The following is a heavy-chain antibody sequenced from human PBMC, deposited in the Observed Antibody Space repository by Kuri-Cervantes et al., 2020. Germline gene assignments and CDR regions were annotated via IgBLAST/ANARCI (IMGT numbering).Heavy chain of an antibody. CDR2: ISYDGSNK. CDR1: GFTFSSYA. J-gene: IGHJ4*02. CDR3: AKTPSITGDY. Sequence: GGFLRLSCAASGFTFSSYAMSWVRQAPGKGLEWVAVISYDGSNKYYADSVKGRFTISRDNSKNTLYLQMNSLRAEDTAVYYCAKTPSITGDYWGQGTLVTVSS. D-gene: IGHD3-10*01. V-gene: IGHV3-30-3*02.